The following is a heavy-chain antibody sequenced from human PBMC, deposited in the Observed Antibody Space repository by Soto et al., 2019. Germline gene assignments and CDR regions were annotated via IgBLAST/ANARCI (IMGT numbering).Heavy chain of an antibody. J-gene: IGHJ6*02. D-gene: IGHD4-4*01. CDR3: ARHEQFYYYYYGMDA. CDR1: GYSFTTYW. Sequence: GESLKISCKASGYSFTTYWIAWVRQMPGKGLEWMGIINPGDSDIRYSPSFQGQVTISADNSISTAYLQWSSPKASDTAMYYCARHEQFYYYYYGMDAWGQGTAVTVSS. V-gene: IGHV5-51*01. CDR2: INPGDSDI.